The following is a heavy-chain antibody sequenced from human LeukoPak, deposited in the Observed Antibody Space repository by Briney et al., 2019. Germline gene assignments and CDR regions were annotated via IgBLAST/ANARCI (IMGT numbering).Heavy chain of an antibody. Sequence: GASVKVSCKATGYTFTGYYMHWVRQAPGQGLEWMGWINPNSGGTNYAQKFQGRVTMTRDTSISTAYMELSRLRSDDTAVYYCARGSRTHNKGFLPHCSSTSCRIDYWGQGTLVTVSS. CDR3: ARGSRTHNKGFLPHCSSTSCRIDY. CDR2: INPNSGGT. J-gene: IGHJ4*02. V-gene: IGHV1-2*02. CDR1: GYTFTGYY. D-gene: IGHD2-2*01.